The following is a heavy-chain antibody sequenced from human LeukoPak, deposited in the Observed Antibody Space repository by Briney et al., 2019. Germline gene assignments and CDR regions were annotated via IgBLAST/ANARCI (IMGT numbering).Heavy chain of an antibody. Sequence: GESLKISCKGSGYNFPTYYITWVRQMPGKGLEWMGNIDPSDSYTNYSPSFEGHVTISVDKSIYTAYLQWSSLKASDTAMYYCARRPEYSGSWYDSWGQGTLVTVSS. D-gene: IGHD6-13*01. CDR3: ARRPEYSGSWYDS. J-gene: IGHJ5*01. CDR2: IDPSDSYT. CDR1: GYNFPTYY. V-gene: IGHV5-10-1*01.